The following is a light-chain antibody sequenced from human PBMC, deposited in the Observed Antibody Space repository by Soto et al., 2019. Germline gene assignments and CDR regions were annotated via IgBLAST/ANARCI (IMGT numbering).Light chain of an antibody. CDR2: GAS. CDR1: QSVRSNF. V-gene: IGKV3-20*01. Sequence: EIVFTQSPGTLSLSPGERATLSCRASQSVRSNFLAWYQQEPGQAPRRLIYGASNRATGIPDRFSGSGSGTDFTLTITRLEPEDFAMYYCQRYDSLRTFGQGTKVDIK. CDR3: QRYDSLRT. J-gene: IGKJ1*01.